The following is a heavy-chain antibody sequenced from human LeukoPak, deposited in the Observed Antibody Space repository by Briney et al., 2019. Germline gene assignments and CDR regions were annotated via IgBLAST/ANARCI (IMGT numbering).Heavy chain of an antibody. J-gene: IGHJ2*01. Sequence: GASLNVSCKASRYTFTGYYIHWVRQAPGQGLEWMGWINPNIGGTNYAQKFQGSVTMTRHTSINTAYMELSSLRSDDTGVYYCAREMGSGSYYRNWYFDLWGRGTLVTVSS. CDR2: INPNIGGT. CDR1: RYTFTGYY. D-gene: IGHD3-10*01. V-gene: IGHV1-2*02. CDR3: AREMGSGSYYRNWYFDL.